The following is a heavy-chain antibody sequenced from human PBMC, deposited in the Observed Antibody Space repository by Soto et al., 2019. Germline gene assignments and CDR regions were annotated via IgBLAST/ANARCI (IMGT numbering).Heavy chain of an antibody. J-gene: IGHJ4*02. CDR2: ISSSGSTI. V-gene: IGHV3-11*01. Sequence: GGSLRLSCAASGFTFSDYYMSWIRQAPGKGLEWVSYISSSGSTIYYADSVKGRFTISRDNAKNSLYLQMNSLRAEDTAVYYCASLLRYFDWLYDYWGQGTLVTVSS. CDR3: ASLLRYFDWLYDY. D-gene: IGHD3-9*01. CDR1: GFTFSDYY.